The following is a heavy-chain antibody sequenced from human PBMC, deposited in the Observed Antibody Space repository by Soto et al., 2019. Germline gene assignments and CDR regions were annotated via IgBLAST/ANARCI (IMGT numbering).Heavy chain of an antibody. CDR3: ARVGLQRDFDFDY. Sequence: GXSVKVSCRASGGTFSSYAISWVRQAPGQGLEWMGGIIPIFGTANYSQKFQGRVTITADESTSTAYMELSSLRSEDTAVYYCARVGLQRDFDFDYWGQGTLVTVSS. CDR1: GGTFSSYA. CDR2: IIPIFGTA. V-gene: IGHV1-69*13. D-gene: IGHD3-3*01. J-gene: IGHJ4*02.